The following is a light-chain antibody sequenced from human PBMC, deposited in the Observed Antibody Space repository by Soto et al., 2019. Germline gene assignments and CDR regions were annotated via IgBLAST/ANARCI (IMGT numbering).Light chain of an antibody. CDR1: QSISSY. CDR3: QQFDSLPIT. V-gene: IGKV3-11*01. J-gene: IGKJ5*01. CDR2: DAS. Sequence: EIVLTQSPATLSLSPGERATLSCRASQSISSYLAWYQQKPGQAPRLLIYDASSRATGIPARFSGSGSGTDFTLTISSLHPEAIATYYCQQFDSLPITFGQGTRLEI.